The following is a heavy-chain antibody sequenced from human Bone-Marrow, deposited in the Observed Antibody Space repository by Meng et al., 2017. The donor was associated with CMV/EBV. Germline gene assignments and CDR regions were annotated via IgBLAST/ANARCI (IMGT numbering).Heavy chain of an antibody. D-gene: IGHD2-15*01. V-gene: IGHV1-2*02. CDR3: ARTYCSGGSCSEYYFDY. Sequence: ASVKVSCKASGYTFAGYHVHWVRQAPGQGLEWMGWSNPKTAATHYAQKFQGRVTMTTDTSISTAYMEPSSLRSEDTAVYYCARTYCSGGSCSEYYFDYWGQGTLVTVSS. CDR1: GYTFAGYH. CDR2: SNPKTAAT. J-gene: IGHJ4*02.